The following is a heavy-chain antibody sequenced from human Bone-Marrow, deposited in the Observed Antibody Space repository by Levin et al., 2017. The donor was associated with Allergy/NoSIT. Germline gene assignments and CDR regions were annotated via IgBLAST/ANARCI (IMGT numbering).Heavy chain of an antibody. CDR1: GFTFSSYG. CDR2: ISGSGGGT. V-gene: IGHV3-23*01. CDR3: AKNYHDCSSTSCYYYYGMDV. Sequence: PGGSLRLSCAASGFTFSSYGMTWVRQAPGKGLEWVSAISGSGGGTSYADSVKGRFTISRDHSKNTLYLQMNSLRAEDTAVYYCAKNYHDCSSTSCYYYYGMDVWGQGTTVTVSS. J-gene: IGHJ6*02. D-gene: IGHD2-2*01.